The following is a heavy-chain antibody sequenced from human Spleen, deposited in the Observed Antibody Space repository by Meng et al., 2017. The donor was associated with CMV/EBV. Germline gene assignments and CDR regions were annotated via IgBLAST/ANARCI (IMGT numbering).Heavy chain of an antibody. Sequence: GESLKISCAASGFMFSRYGMNWVRQAPGKGLEWVAIISHDGSNKDYADSVKGRFTISRDNSKNTLYLQMNSLRAEDTAVYYCAGETYYYGSGSYKTGGMDVWGQGTTVTVSS. CDR3: AGETYYYGSGSYKTGGMDV. CDR1: GFMFSRYG. V-gene: IGHV3-30*19. J-gene: IGHJ6*02. CDR2: ISHDGSNK. D-gene: IGHD3-10*01.